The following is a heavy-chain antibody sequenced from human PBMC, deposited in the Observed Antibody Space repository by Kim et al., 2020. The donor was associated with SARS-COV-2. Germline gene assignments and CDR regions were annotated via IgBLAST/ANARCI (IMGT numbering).Heavy chain of an antibody. CDR3: ARDAVGYQLLFDYYYYGMDV. J-gene: IGHJ6*02. D-gene: IGHD2-2*01. CDR1: GFTFSSYW. Sequence: GGSLRLSCAASGFTFSSYWMSWVRQAPGKGLEWVANIKQDGSEKYYVDSVKGRFTISRDNAKNSLYLQMNSLRAEDTAVYYCARDAVGYQLLFDYYYYGMDVWGQGTTVTVSS. CDR2: IKQDGSEK. V-gene: IGHV3-7*03.